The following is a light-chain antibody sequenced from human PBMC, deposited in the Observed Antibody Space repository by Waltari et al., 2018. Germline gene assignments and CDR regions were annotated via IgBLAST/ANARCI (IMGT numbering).Light chain of an antibody. CDR3: QVCDSDSNHPV. J-gene: IGLJ3*02. CDR2: FGS. Sequence: YQRKPCQARVLVVYFGSDRPSGIPGRFSGSNSGNTATLTIGSVEAGDEADYYCQVCDSDSNHPVFDGGTKLTAL. V-gene: IGLV3-21*02.